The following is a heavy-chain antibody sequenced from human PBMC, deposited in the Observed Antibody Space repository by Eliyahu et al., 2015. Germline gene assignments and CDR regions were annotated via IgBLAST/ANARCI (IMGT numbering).Heavy chain of an antibody. D-gene: IGHD3-22*01. CDR3: ARGPGTNSDYYYNY. Sequence: QVQLVQSGAEVKKPGSSVKVSCKASGXTFSSYSIDWVRQAPGQGLEWMGGIIPIFGTPNYAQKFQGRVTITADESTSTAYMELSSLRSEDTAVYFCARGPGTNSDYYYNYWGQGTLVTVSS. J-gene: IGHJ4*02. CDR2: IIPIFGTP. V-gene: IGHV1-69*01. CDR1: GXTFSSYS.